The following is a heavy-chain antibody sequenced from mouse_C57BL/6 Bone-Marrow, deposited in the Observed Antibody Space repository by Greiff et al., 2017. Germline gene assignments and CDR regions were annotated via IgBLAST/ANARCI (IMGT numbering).Heavy chain of an antibody. CDR3: ARRGYDGPCWYLDV. D-gene: IGHD2-2*01. CDR2: ISNGGGST. CDR1: GFTFSDYY. J-gene: IGHJ1*03. V-gene: IGHV5-12*01. Sequence: EVKLIESGGGLVQPGGSLKLSCAASGFTFSDYYMYWVRQTPEKRLEWVAYISNGGGSTYYPDTVKGRFTISRDNAKNTLYLQMSRLKSEGTAMYYCARRGYDGPCWYLDVWGTGTTVTVSS.